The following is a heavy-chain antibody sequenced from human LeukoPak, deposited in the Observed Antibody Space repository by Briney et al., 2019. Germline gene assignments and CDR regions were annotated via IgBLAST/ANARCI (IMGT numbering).Heavy chain of an antibody. CDR2: ISSSSSTI. CDR3: RGVRGGTEADY. Sequence: GGSLRLSCAASEFTFGNFWMTWVRQAPGKGLEWVSYISSSSSTIYYADSVKGRFTISRDNAKNSLYLQMNSLRAEDTAVYYCRGVRGGTEADYWGQGTLVTVSS. D-gene: IGHD3-10*01. V-gene: IGHV3-48*01. CDR1: EFTFGNFW. J-gene: IGHJ4*02.